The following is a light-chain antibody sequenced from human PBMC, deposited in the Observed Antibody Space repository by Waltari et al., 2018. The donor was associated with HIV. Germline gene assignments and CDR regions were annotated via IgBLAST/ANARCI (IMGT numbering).Light chain of an antibody. CDR1: NNDVGDYNH. CDR2: DVT. J-gene: IGLJ1*01. CDR3: TAYKYSTRSYV. Sequence: QSALTQPASVSGSPGQSIPISCIGSNNDVGDYNHVAWYQQHPAKAPKLLIYDVTNRPPGVSNRFSCSKSGNTASLAISGLQAEDEADYFCTAYKYSTRSYVFGTGTKVTVL. V-gene: IGLV2-14*03.